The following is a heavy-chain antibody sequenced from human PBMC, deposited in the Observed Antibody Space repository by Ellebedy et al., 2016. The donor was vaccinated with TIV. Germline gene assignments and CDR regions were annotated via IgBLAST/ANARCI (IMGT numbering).Heavy chain of an antibody. CDR3: ARVEVGRSGPSYGMDV. Sequence: GESLKIPCAASGFTFRDYWMSWVCQAPGKGLEWVANIQQRGIEKNYVDSVKGRFTIYRDNAKNSLSLQMNSLRAEDTAVYYCARVEVGRSGPSYGMDVWGQGTTVTVSS. CDR1: GFTFRDYW. CDR2: IQQRGIEK. D-gene: IGHD6-19*01. V-gene: IGHV3-7*01. J-gene: IGHJ6*02.